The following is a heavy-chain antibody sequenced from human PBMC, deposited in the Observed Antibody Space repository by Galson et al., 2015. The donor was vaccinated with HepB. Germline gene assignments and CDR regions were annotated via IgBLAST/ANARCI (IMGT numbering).Heavy chain of an antibody. CDR2: ISGRDDST. CDR3: AKDVSLRTGPAVSAADG. V-gene: IGHV3-23*01. CDR1: GFTFSNYA. D-gene: IGHD1-14*01. J-gene: IGHJ4*02. Sequence: SLRLSCAASGFTFSNYAMTWVRQVPGKGLEWVSGISGRDDSTYYADSVRGRFTISRDNSKNMVFLQMDSLRAEDTAVYYCAKDVSLRTGPAVSAADGWGQGTLVTVSS.